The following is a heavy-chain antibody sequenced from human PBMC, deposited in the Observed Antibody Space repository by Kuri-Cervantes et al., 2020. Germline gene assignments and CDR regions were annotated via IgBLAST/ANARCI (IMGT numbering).Heavy chain of an antibody. Sequence: SVKVSCKASGYTFTGYYMHWVRQAPGQGLEWMGWINPNSGGTNYAQKFQGRVTMTRDTSISTAYMELSRLRSDDTAVYYCARDAKYSGSYWFDPWGQGTLVTVSS. J-gene: IGHJ5*02. CDR3: ARDAKYSGSYWFDP. CDR2: INPNSGGT. V-gene: IGHV1-2*02. D-gene: IGHD1-26*01. CDR1: GYTFTGYY.